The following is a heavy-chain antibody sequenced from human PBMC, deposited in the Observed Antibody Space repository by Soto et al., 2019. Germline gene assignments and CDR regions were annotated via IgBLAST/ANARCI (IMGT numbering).Heavy chain of an antibody. V-gene: IGHV4-30-4*01. CDR1: GDSVSSGDSY. Sequence: QVQLQESGPGLVKPSQTLSLTCSVSGDSVSSGDSYWSWIRQPPGKALEWIGYTSFSGYTYYSPSLKSRVTISVDMSKSQFSLRLTSVTAADTAVYYCVRGGNPYHYATSGPGTFDKWGQGTLVSVSS. CDR3: VRGGNPYHYATSGPGTFDK. D-gene: IGHD1-26*01. CDR2: TSFSGYT. J-gene: IGHJ4*02.